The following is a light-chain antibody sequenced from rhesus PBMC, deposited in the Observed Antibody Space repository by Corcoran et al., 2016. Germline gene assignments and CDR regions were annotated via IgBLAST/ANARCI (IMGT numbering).Light chain of an antibody. V-gene: IGKV1S12*01. CDR3: QHYYDNPLT. CDR2: VAS. Sequence: DIQMTQSPSALSASVGDRVTISCRASQNIYSNLAWYQQKQGKAPKLLIDVASTLQTGIPSRFSGSGSGTEFTLTTSSLQPEDSAAYYCQHYYDNPLTFGGGTKVEIK. J-gene: IGKJ4*01. CDR1: QNIYSN.